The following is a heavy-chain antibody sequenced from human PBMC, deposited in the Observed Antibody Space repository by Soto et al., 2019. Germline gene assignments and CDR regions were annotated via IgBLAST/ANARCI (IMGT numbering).Heavy chain of an antibody. CDR3: ARGREVKLVRG. CDR2: MNPSSGHA. CDR1: GYTFSSYD. D-gene: IGHD3-10*01. Sequence: QVQLVQSGAEVKKPGASVKVSCKASGYTFSSYDINWVRQATGQGLEWMGWMNPSSGHAGYAQKFQGRVTMTRDTAISTAYMELSSLKSEDTAVYFCARGREVKLVRGWGQGTLVTVSS. V-gene: IGHV1-8*01. J-gene: IGHJ4*02.